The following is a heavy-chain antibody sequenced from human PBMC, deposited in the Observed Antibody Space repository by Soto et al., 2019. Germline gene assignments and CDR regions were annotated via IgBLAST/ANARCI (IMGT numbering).Heavy chain of an antibody. CDR1: GFTVSSNY. J-gene: IGHJ4*02. V-gene: IGHV3-66*01. CDR2: IYSGGST. D-gene: IGHD6-13*01. CDR3: ARGGSSSGYWTYYFDY. Sequence: EVQLVESGGGLVQPGGSLRLSCAASGFTVSSNYMSWVRQAPGKGLEWVSVIYSGGSTYYADSVKGRFNISRDNSKNTLHFEMNSLRSEDTSVYYCARGGSSSGYWTYYFDYWSQGTLVTVSS.